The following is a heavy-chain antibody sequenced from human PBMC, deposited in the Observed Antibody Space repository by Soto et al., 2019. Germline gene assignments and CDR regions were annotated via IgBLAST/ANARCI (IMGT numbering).Heavy chain of an antibody. J-gene: IGHJ6*02. D-gene: IGHD3-3*01. V-gene: IGHV1-18*01. CDR1: VYTFTRYG. CDR2: ISAYNGNT. Sequence: ASVKVSCKASVYTFTRYGIGWVRQAPGQGLEWMGWISAYNGNTNYAQKLQGRVTMTTDTSTSTAYMELRSLRSDDTAVYYCARVYWSGYYGYYYYGMDVWGQGTTVTVSS. CDR3: ARVYWSGYYGYYYYGMDV.